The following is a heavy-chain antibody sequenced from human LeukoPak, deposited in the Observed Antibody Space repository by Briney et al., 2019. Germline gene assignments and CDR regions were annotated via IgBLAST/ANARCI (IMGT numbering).Heavy chain of an antibody. CDR2: ISGSGGVT. J-gene: IGHJ4*02. CDR3: ATRPIVGAPY. V-gene: IGHV3-23*01. Sequence: GGSLRLSCAASGFTFSSYAMNWVRQAPGKGLEWISGISGSGGVTYYADSVKGRFTISRDNSKNTLYVQMNSLRAEDTAVYYCATRPIVGAPYWGQGTLVTVSS. CDR1: GFTFSSYA. D-gene: IGHD1-26*01.